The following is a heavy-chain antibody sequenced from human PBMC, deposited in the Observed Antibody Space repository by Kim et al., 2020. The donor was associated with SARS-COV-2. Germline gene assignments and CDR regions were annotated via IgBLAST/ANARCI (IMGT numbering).Heavy chain of an antibody. CDR1: GFNFSNYV. CDR3: AKSILSGYDAFDL. CDR2: VSRGGPFT. Sequence: GGSLRLSCVASGFNFSNYVMTWVRQAPGKGLEWLSEVSRGGPFTNYADSVKGRFTISRDNSKNTVYLQMNSLRVDDTAVYYCAKSILSGYDAFDLWGRGTMVSVSS. J-gene: IGHJ3*01. D-gene: IGHD5-18*01. V-gene: IGHV3-23*01.